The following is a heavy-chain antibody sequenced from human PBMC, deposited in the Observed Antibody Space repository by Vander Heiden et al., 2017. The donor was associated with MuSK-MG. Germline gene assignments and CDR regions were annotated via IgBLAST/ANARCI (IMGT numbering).Heavy chain of an antibody. J-gene: IGHJ5*02. CDR1: GYSISSGYY. CDR2: IYHSGST. V-gene: IGHV4-38-2*02. CDR3: AKAGGDDDTHWFDP. Sequence: QVQLQESGPGLVKPSETLSLTCTVSGYSISSGYYWGWIRQPPGKGLEWIGSIYHSGSTYYNPARKSRVTISVDTSKNQFSRKLRSVTAAGTAVYYSAKAGGDDDTHWFDPWGQGTMVTVSS. D-gene: IGHD2-21*02.